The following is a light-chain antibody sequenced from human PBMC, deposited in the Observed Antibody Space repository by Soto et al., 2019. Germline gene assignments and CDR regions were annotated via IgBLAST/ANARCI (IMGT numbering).Light chain of an antibody. CDR1: QSVSSHY. V-gene: IGKV3-20*01. CDR2: GAS. Sequence: EIVLTQSPGTLSLSPGERASLSCRASQSVSSHYLAWYQQKPGQAPRLLIYGASSRATGIPDRFSGSGSGTDFSLTISRLAPEDFAVYYCQQYVSSRWTFGQGTKVEI. CDR3: QQYVSSRWT. J-gene: IGKJ1*01.